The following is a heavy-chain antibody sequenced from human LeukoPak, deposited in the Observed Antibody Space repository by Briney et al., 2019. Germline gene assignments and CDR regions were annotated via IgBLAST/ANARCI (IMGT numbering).Heavy chain of an antibody. CDR2: INPSGGST. Sequence: ASVEVSCKASGYTFTSYYMHWVRQAPGQGLEWMGIINPSGGSTSYAQKFQGRVTMTRDTSTSTVYMELSSLRSEDTAVYYCARAHEGYQLLSEGEEYWGQGTLVTVSS. D-gene: IGHD2-2*01. CDR3: ARAHEGYQLLSEGEEY. CDR1: GYTFTSYY. V-gene: IGHV1-46*01. J-gene: IGHJ4*02.